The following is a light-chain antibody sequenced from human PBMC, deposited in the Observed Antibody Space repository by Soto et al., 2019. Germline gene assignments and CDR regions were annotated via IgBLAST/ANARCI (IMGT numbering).Light chain of an antibody. CDR1: SSDVGGYNY. CDR3: TSYTSSITLDVL. J-gene: IGLJ2*01. V-gene: IGLV2-14*01. CDR2: DVS. Sequence: QSALTQPASVSGSPGQSTTISCTGTSSDVGGYNYVSWYQQHPGKAPKLIIYDVSNRPSGVSNRFSGSKSGNTASLTISGLQAEDEADYFFTSYTSSITLDVLFGGGTKLTVL.